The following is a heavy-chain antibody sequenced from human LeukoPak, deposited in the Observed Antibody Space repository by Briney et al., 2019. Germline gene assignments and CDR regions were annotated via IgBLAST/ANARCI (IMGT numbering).Heavy chain of an antibody. CDR1: GITVSNYG. J-gene: IGHJ4*02. D-gene: IGHD3-22*01. Sequence: GGSLRLSCAVSGITVSNYGMSWVRQAPGKGLEWVAGIRGSGGSTNYADSVKGRFTLSRDNPRNTLYLQMNSLRAEDTAVYFCAKRGVVIRVILVGFHKEAYYFDSWGQGALVTVSS. V-gene: IGHV3-23*01. CDR2: IRGSGGST. CDR3: AKRGVVIRVILVGFHKEAYYFDS.